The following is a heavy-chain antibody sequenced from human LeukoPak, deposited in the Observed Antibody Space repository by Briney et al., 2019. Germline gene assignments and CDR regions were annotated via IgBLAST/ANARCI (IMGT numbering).Heavy chain of an antibody. CDR1: GFTFSSYW. CDR3: ARLWFGDGGVDY. Sequence: GGSLRLSCAVSGFTFSSYWMSWVRQAPGKGLEWVSVIYSGGSTYYADSVKGRFTISRDNSKNTLYLQMNSLRAEDTAVYYCARLWFGDGGVDYWGQGTLVTVSS. D-gene: IGHD3-10*01. J-gene: IGHJ4*02. CDR2: IYSGGST. V-gene: IGHV3-53*01.